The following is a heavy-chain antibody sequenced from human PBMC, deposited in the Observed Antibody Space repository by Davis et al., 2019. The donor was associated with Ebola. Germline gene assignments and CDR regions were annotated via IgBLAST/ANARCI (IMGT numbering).Heavy chain of an antibody. D-gene: IGHD3-3*01. CDR2: IKQDGSEK. CDR3: AREGRFLEWLLYDPDFDY. V-gene: IGHV3-7*01. Sequence: GESLKISCAASGFTFSSYWKRWVRQAPGKGLEWVANIKQDGSEKYYVDSVKGRFTISRDNAKNSLYLQMNSLRAEDTAVYYCAREGRFLEWLLYDPDFDYWGQGTLVTVSS. CDR1: GFTFSSYW. J-gene: IGHJ4*02.